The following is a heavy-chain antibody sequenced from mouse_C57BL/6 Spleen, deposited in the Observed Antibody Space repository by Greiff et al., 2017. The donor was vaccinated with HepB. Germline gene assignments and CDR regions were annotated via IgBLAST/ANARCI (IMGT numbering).Heavy chain of an antibody. CDR3: GYGNYDGAMDY. Sequence: QVQLQQPGAELVKPGASVKLSCKASGYTFTSYWMHWVKQRPGQGLEWIGMIHPNSGSTNYNEKFKSKATLTVDKSSSTAYMQLSSLTSEDSAVYYCGYGNYDGAMDYWSRGTSVTVSS. J-gene: IGHJ4*01. CDR1: GYTFTSYW. V-gene: IGHV1-64*01. D-gene: IGHD2-1*01. CDR2: IHPNSGST.